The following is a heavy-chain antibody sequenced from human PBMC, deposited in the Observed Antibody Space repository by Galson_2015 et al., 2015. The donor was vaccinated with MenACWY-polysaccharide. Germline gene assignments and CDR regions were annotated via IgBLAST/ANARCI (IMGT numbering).Heavy chain of an antibody. CDR3: VRLLGGVSFDS. J-gene: IGHJ4*02. D-gene: IGHD1-26*01. V-gene: IGHV2-5*02. Sequence: PALVKPTQTLSLTCTFSGFSVTATGVGVGWIRQPPGKAPEWLAHIYWDGDKRFSPSLGARLTITKDTSRDQVVLTMTGMDPVDTATYYCVRLLGGVSFDSWGQGTL. CDR1: GFSVTATGVG. CDR2: IYWDGDK.